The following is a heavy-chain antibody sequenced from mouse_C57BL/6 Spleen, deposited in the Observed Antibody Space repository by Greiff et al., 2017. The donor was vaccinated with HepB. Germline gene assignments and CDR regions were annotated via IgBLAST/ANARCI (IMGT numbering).Heavy chain of an antibody. J-gene: IGHJ4*01. Sequence: VQLQQSGAELVKPGASVKISCKASGYAFSSYWMNWVKQRPGKGLEWIGQIYPGDGDTNYNGKFKGKATLTADKSSSTAYMQLSSLTSEDSAVYFCARWDYDHYYAMDYWGQGTSVTVSS. CDR3: ARWDYDHYYAMDY. CDR1: GYAFSSYW. V-gene: IGHV1-80*01. CDR2: IYPGDGDT. D-gene: IGHD2-4*01.